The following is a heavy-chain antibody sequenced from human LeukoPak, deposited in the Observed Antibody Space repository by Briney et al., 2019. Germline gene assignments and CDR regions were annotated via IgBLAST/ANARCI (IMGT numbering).Heavy chain of an antibody. D-gene: IGHD3-16*01. CDR3: ARDPGSPWGEPYYYYMDV. Sequence: ASVKLSCKASVYTFTSYYMHWVRQATGQGLEWVVIINPSGGSTSYAQKFQGRVTMTRDTSTSTVYMELRSLRSEDTAVYYCARDPGSPWGEPYYYYMDVWGKGTTVTVSS. J-gene: IGHJ6*03. CDR2: INPSGGST. V-gene: IGHV1-46*01. CDR1: VYTFTSYY.